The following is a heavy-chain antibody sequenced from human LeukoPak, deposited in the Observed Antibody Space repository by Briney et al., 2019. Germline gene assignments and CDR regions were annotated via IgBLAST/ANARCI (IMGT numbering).Heavy chain of an antibody. Sequence: LPGGSLRLSCAASGFTFSNYGMSWVRQAPGKGLEWVSVITGGGDDTNYADSVKGRFTISRDNSKNTLYLQMNDLRADDTAVYYCARDSAYSTNWYKVYWGQGTLVTVSS. CDR1: GFTFSNYG. D-gene: IGHD6-13*01. CDR2: ITGGGDDT. CDR3: ARDSAYSTNWYKVY. J-gene: IGHJ4*02. V-gene: IGHV3-23*01.